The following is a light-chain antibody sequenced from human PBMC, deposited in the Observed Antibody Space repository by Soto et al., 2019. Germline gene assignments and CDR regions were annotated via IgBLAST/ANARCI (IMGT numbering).Light chain of an antibody. V-gene: IGKV1-39*01. CDR1: QSIANY. J-gene: IGKJ5*01. CDR2: GAS. CDR3: PQSYSPPPVT. Sequence: DIQMTQSPSSLSASVGDRVTITCRASQSIANYLNWYQQKPGKAPKLLIYGASSLQSGVPSRFSGSGFGTDFTLTVSSLQPEDFATYYCPQSYSPPPVTFGQGTRLEIK.